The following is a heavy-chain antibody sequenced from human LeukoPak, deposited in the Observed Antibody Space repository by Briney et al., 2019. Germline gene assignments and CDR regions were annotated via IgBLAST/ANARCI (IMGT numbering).Heavy chain of an antibody. D-gene: IGHD2-21*01. CDR2: TSRGGSDI. Sequence: GGSLRLSCVTSGFTFSNHEMNWVRQAPGKGLEWVAYTSRGGSDISYADSAKGRFTISSDIASNTLYLQMNSLRVEDTAVYFCVRARLIRLENFFDYWCQGTLVTVSS. J-gene: IGHJ4*02. CDR1: GFTFSNHE. CDR3: VRARLIRLENFFDY. V-gene: IGHV3-48*03.